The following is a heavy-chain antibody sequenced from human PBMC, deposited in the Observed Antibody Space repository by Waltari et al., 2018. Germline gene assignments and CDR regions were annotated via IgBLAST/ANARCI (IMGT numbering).Heavy chain of an antibody. V-gene: IGHV4-34*01. Sequence: QVQVRQWGAGLLKPSETLSLTCAVYGGSFSGYYWSWIRQPPGKGLEWIGEINHSGSTNYNPSLKSRVTISVDTSKNQFSLKLSSVTAADTAVYYCARAWISLILGATSAFDIWGQGTMVTVS. D-gene: IGHD1-26*01. CDR1: GGSFSGYY. CDR2: INHSGST. CDR3: ARAWISLILGATSAFDI. J-gene: IGHJ3*02.